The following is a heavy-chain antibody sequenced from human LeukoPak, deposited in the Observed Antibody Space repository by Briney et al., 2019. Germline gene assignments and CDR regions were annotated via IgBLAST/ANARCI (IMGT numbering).Heavy chain of an antibody. Sequence: PSEALSLTCTVSGGSIIGYGWSWIRQPPGKGLEWIGNIRYNGNTYSNPSLKSRVTISVDTSKNQFSMKLSSVTAADTAMYYCARYAALSGPNWLDPWGRGTLVTVSS. CDR2: IRYNGNT. J-gene: IGHJ5*02. CDR1: GGSIIGYG. CDR3: ARYAALSGPNWLDP. V-gene: IGHV4-59*01. D-gene: IGHD6-19*01.